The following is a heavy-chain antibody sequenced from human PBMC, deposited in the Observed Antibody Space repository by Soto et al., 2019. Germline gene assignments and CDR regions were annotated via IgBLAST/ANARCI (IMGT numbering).Heavy chain of an antibody. CDR3: VRRTEGKEGYSY. CDR1: GGTFSTYG. J-gene: IGHJ4*02. CDR2: IIPFVGTA. V-gene: IGHV1-69*06. Sequence: QVQLVQSGAEAKKPGSSVKVSCQVSGGTFSTYGLGWVRQAPGQGLEWMGAIIPFVGTAKYAQKFRDRVTITADRSTTTTYMEVKSLTLEDTAVYYCVRRTEGKEGYSYWGQGTLVSVS. D-gene: IGHD1-26*01.